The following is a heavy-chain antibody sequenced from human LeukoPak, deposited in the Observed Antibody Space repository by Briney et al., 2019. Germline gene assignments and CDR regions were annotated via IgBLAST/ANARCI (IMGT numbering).Heavy chain of an antibody. CDR1: GYSFTTYW. Sequence: GESLKISCKVSGYSFTTYWIGWVRQMPGKGLEWMGIIYPGDSDTRYSPSFQGQVTISADKSISTAYLQWSSLKASDTAMYYCARRSDTSGWFLDYWGQGTLVTVSS. CDR3: ARRSDTSGWFLDY. V-gene: IGHV5-51*01. J-gene: IGHJ4*02. CDR2: IYPGDSDT. D-gene: IGHD6-19*01.